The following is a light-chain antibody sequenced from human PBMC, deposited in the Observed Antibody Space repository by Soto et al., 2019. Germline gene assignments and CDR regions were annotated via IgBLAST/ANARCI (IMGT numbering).Light chain of an antibody. CDR2: LNSDGSH. CDR3: QTWGTGSVV. J-gene: IGLJ2*01. Sequence: QLLLTQSPSASASLGASVKFTCTVSSGHSSYAIAWHQQQPEKGPRYLMKLNSDGSHTKGDGIPDRFSGSSSGAERYLTISSLQSEDEADYYCQTWGTGSVVFGGGTKVTVL. CDR1: SGHSSYA. V-gene: IGLV4-69*01.